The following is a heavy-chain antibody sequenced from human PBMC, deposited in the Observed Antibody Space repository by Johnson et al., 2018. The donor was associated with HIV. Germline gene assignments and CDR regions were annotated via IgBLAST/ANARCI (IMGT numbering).Heavy chain of an antibody. D-gene: IGHD5-24*01. CDR1: GFTFSNYG. V-gene: IGHV3-33*01. Sequence: QVQLVESGGGVVQPGRSLRLSCAASGFTFSNYGMHWVRQAPGKGLEWVAVIWYDGSNKYYADSVKGRFTISRDNSKNTLYLQMNSLRAEDTAVYYCARLQRWLQYGFGTRKPDAFDIWGQGTMVTVSS. J-gene: IGHJ3*02. CDR2: IWYDGSNK. CDR3: ARLQRWLQYGFGTRKPDAFDI.